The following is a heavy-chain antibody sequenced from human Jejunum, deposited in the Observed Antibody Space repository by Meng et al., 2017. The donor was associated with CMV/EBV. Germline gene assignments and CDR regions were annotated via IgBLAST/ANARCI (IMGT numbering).Heavy chain of an antibody. CDR3: ARVWGGPG. CDR2: ISSSSSFR. D-gene: IGHD3-16*01. J-gene: IGHJ4*02. V-gene: IGHV3-21*06. Sequence: SLRLSCAVSGFTFSSSSMNWFRQAPGKGLEWVSSISSSSSFRHYADSVKGRFTISRDNAENSLYLQMNSLRDEDTAVYYCARVWGGPGWGQGTLVTVS. CDR1: GFTFSSSS.